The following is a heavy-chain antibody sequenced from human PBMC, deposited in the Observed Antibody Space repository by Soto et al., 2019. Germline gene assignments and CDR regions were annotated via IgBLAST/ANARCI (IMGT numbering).Heavy chain of an antibody. J-gene: IGHJ4*02. D-gene: IGHD3-22*01. CDR2: MNPNSGNT. Sequence: ASVKVSCKASGYTFTSYDINWVRQATGQGLEWMGWMNPNSGNTGYAQKFQGRVTMTRSTSISTAYMELSSLRSEDTAVYYCARGGYYYDSSAYYRLLDYWRQGTLVTVSS. CDR3: ARGGYYYDSSAYYRLLDY. CDR1: GYTFTSYD. V-gene: IGHV1-8*01.